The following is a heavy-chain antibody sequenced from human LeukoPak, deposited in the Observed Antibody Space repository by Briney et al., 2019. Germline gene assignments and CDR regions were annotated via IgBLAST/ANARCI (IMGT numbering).Heavy chain of an antibody. J-gene: IGHJ4*02. D-gene: IGHD3-22*01. CDR2: IYYSGST. CDR3: ARHLYYDTGGSGFDY. CDR1: GGSISSFY. V-gene: IGHV4-59*08. Sequence: NPSETLSLTCTVSGGSISSFYWSWVRQPPGKGLEWIGYIYYSGSTNYNPSLKSRVTISVDKSKNQFSLKLSSVTAADAAVYYCARHLYYDTGGSGFDYWGQGTLVTVSS.